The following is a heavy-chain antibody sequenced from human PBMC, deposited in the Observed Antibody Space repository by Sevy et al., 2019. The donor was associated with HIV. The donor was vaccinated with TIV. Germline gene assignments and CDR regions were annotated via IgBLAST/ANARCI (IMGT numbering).Heavy chain of an antibody. Sequence: SETLSLTCTVSGGSISPYYWSWIRQPPGKGLEWVGYFYYTGSTNYNPSLEGRATISVDASKNQFFQKLTSVTAADTAVYYCARQGGVVDYGMDVWGQGTTVTVSS. J-gene: IGHJ6*02. V-gene: IGHV4-59*01. CDR3: ARQGGVVDYGMDV. CDR1: GGSISPYY. CDR2: FYYTGST. D-gene: IGHD3-3*01.